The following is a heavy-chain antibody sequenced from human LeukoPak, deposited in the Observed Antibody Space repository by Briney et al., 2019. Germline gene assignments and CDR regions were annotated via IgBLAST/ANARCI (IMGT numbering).Heavy chain of an antibody. Sequence: GGSLRLSCAASGFTFSSCSMNWVRQAPGKGLEWVSYISSSSTIYYADSVKGRFTISRDNAKNSLYLQMNSLRAEDTAVYYCARGYYDSSGYYYYYYGMDVWGQGTTVTVSS. CDR1: GFTFSSCS. CDR3: ARGYYDSSGYYYYYYGMDV. D-gene: IGHD3-22*01. V-gene: IGHV3-48*04. CDR2: ISSSSTI. J-gene: IGHJ6*02.